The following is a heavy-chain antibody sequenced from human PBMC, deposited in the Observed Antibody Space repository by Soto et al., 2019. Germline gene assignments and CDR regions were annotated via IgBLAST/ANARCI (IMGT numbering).Heavy chain of an antibody. D-gene: IGHD2-15*01. CDR2: IYYSGST. Sequence: SETLSLTCTVSGGSISSYYWGWIRQPPGKGLEWIGSIYYSGSTYYNPSLKSRVTISVDTSKNQFSLKLSSVTAADTAVYYCARTYCSGGSCYYAWFPPIKNNWFDPWGQGTLVTVSS. V-gene: IGHV4-39*01. J-gene: IGHJ5*02. CDR3: ARTYCSGGSCYYAWFPPIKNNWFDP. CDR1: GGSISSYY.